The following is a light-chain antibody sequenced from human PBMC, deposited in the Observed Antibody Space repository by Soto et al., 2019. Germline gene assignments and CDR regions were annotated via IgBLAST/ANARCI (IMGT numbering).Light chain of an antibody. CDR1: QSVSSAY. CDR2: GAS. V-gene: IGKV3-20*01. CDR3: QQSGSSFYT. Sequence: EIVLTQSPGTLSLSPGERATLSCRASQSVSSAYLAWYQQIPGQAPRLLIYGASSRATGIPDRFSGRGSGTDFTLTISGLDPEDFAVYYCQQSGSSFYTFGQGTKLEIK. J-gene: IGKJ2*01.